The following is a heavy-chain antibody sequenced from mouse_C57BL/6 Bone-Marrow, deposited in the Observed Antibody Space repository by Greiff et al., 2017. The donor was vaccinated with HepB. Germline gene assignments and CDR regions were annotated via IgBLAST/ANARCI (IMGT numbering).Heavy chain of an antibody. D-gene: IGHD1-1*01. CDR3: ALYYYGSSYLLYYYAMDY. J-gene: IGHJ4*01. CDR1: GYTFTSYW. Sequence: VQLQQPGAELVKPGASVKLSCKASGYTFTSYWMHWVKQTPGRGLEWIGRIDPNSGGTKYNEKFKSKATLTVDKPSSTAYMQLSSLTSEDSAVYYCALYYYGSSYLLYYYAMDYWGQGTSVTVSS. CDR2: IDPNSGGT. V-gene: IGHV1-72*01.